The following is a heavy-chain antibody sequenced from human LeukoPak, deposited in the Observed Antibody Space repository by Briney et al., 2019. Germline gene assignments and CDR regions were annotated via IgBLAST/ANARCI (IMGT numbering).Heavy chain of an antibody. CDR1: GYTFTSYG. Sequence: GASVKVSCKASGYTFTSYGISWVRQAPGQGLEWMGWISAYNGNTNYAQKLQGRVTMTTDTSTSTAYMELRSLRSDDTAVYYRARHPLRGARYGTFDYWGQGTLVTVSS. J-gene: IGHJ4*02. D-gene: IGHD3-10*01. CDR3: ARHPLRGARYGTFDY. CDR2: ISAYNGNT. V-gene: IGHV1-18*01.